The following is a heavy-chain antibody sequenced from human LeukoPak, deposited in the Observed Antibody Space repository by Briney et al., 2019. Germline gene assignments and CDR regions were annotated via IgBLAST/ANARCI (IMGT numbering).Heavy chain of an antibody. Sequence: PGGSLRLSCAASGFTFSSYGMHWVRQAPGKGLEWVAVISYDGSNKYYADSVKGRFTISRENSKNTLYLQMNSLRAEDTAVYYCAKAGSSSSFDPWGQGTLVTVSS. D-gene: IGHD6-13*01. J-gene: IGHJ5*02. CDR3: AKAGSSSSFDP. CDR1: GFTFSSYG. V-gene: IGHV3-30*18. CDR2: ISYDGSNK.